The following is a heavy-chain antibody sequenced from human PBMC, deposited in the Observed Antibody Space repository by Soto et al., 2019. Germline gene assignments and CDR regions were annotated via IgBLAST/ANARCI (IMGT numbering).Heavy chain of an antibody. V-gene: IGHV3-21*01. D-gene: IGHD2-2*02. CDR2: ISSSSSYI. J-gene: IGHJ6*02. CDR3: ARDQVVPDAIDYGMDV. CDR1: GFTFSSYS. Sequence: GGSLRLSCAASGFTFSSYSMNWVRQAPGKGLEWVSSISSSSSYIYYADSVKGRFTISRDNAKNSLYLQMNSLRAEDTAVYYCARDQVVPDAIDYGMDVWGQGTTVTVSS.